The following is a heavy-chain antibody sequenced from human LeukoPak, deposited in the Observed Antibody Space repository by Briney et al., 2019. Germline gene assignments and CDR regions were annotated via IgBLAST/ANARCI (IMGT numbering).Heavy chain of an antibody. CDR1: GFTFSDYY. CDR2: ISSSGSTI. Sequence: PGGSLRLSCAASGFTFSDYYMSWIRQAPGKGLEWVSYISSSGSTIYYADSVKGRFTISRDNAKNSLYLQMNSLRAEDTAVYYCARDNAVVVAATHYYYYYGMDVWGQGTTVTVSS. J-gene: IGHJ6*02. CDR3: ARDNAVVVAATHYYYYYGMDV. D-gene: IGHD2-15*01. V-gene: IGHV3-11*01.